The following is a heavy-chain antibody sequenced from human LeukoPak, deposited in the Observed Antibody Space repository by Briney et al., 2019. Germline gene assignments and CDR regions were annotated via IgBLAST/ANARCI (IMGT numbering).Heavy chain of an antibody. CDR2: IYSGGST. Sequence: GGSLRLSCAASGFTVSSNYMSWVRQAPGKGLEWVSVIYSGGSTYYADSVKGRFTISRDNSKNTLYLQMNSLRAEDTAVYYCARDFRYYYDSSGYYPPHQAFDIWGQGTMVTVSS. V-gene: IGHV3-53*01. J-gene: IGHJ3*02. CDR3: ARDFRYYYDSSGYYPPHQAFDI. CDR1: GFTVSSNY. D-gene: IGHD3-22*01.